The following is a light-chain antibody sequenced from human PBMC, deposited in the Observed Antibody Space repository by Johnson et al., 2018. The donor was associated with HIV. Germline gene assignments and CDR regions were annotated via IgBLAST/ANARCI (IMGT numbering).Light chain of an antibody. CDR3: ATWDSSMTDGGV. Sequence: HSVLTQPPSVSAAPGQKVTISCSGSSSNIGNNYVSWYQQLPGTAPKLLIYDNNKRPPEIPDRFSGSTSATSATLGITGLQTGDEAEYYCATWDSSMTDGGVFGTGTKVTVL. CDR1: SSNIGNNY. V-gene: IGLV1-51*01. J-gene: IGLJ1*01. CDR2: DNN.